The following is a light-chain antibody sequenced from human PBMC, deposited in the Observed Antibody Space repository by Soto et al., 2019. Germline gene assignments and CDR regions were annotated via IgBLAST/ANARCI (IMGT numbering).Light chain of an antibody. CDR3: QSYDSSLSGNVV. CDR1: SSNIGAGYD. CDR2: GNS. Sequence: QSVLTQPPSVSGAQGQRVTISCTGSSSNIGAGYDVHGYQQLPGTAPKLLIYGNSNRPSGVPDRFSGSKSGTSASLAITGLQAEDEADYYCQSYDSSLSGNVVFGGGTKLTVL. V-gene: IGLV1-40*01. J-gene: IGLJ2*01.